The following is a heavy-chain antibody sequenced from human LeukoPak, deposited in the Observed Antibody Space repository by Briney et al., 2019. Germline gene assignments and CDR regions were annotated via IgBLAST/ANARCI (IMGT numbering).Heavy chain of an antibody. V-gene: IGHV4-59*01. J-gene: IGHJ5*02. D-gene: IGHD1-1*01. CDR3: ARGGNWKKNWFDP. CDR1: GGSISSYY. CDR2: IYYSGST. Sequence: TSETLSLTCTVSGGSISSYYWSWIRQPLGKGLEWIGYIYYSGSTNYNPSLKSRVTISVDTSKNQFSLKLSSVTAADTAVYYCARGGNWKKNWFDPWGQGTLVTVSS.